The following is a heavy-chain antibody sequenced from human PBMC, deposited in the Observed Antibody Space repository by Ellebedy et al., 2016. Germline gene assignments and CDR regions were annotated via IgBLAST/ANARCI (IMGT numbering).Heavy chain of an antibody. Sequence: SETLSLTCTVSGGSISTYYWSWIRQPPGKGLEWIGYIFYSGPSNSIPSLKSRVTMSVDTSKNQFSLKLGSVTAADTAVYYCARLPHGLIFGYFDYWGQGTLVTVSS. CDR3: ARLPHGLIFGYFDY. CDR1: GGSISTYY. V-gene: IGHV4-59*01. J-gene: IGHJ4*02. D-gene: IGHD3-3*02. CDR2: IFYSGPS.